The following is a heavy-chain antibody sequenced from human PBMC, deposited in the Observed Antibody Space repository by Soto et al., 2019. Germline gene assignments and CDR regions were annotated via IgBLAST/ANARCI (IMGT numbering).Heavy chain of an antibody. CDR1: GGTFSSYS. J-gene: IGHJ4*02. CDR3: ASSGKRTMTKTETDY. Sequence: GASVKVSCKASGGTFSSYSISCARHAPGQGLEWMGGIIPIFGTANYAQKFQGRVTITADESTSTAYMELSSLRSEDTAVYYCASSGKRTMTKTETDYWGQGTLVTSPQ. CDR2: IIPIFGTA. V-gene: IGHV1-69*13. D-gene: IGHD3-22*01.